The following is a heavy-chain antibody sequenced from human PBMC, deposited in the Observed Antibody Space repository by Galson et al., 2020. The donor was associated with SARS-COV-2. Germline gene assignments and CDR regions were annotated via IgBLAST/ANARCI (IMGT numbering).Heavy chain of an antibody. J-gene: IGHJ4*02. CDR3: ARESGTRRIDY. CDR1: GFTFSSYA. D-gene: IGHD1-1*01. V-gene: IGHV3-30*04. CDR2: ISYDGSNK. Sequence: GESLKISCAASGFTFSSYAMHWVRQAPGKGLEWVAVISYDGSNKYYADSVKGRFTISRDNSKNTLYLQMNSLRAEDTAVYYCARESGTRRIDYWGQGTLVTVSS.